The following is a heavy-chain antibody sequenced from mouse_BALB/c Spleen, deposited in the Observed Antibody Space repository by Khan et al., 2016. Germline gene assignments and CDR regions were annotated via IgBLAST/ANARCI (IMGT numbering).Heavy chain of an antibody. J-gene: IGHJ4*01. V-gene: IGHV3-2*02. CDR1: GYSITSDYA. D-gene: IGHD1-1*01. CDR2: ISYSGST. CDR3: ARSEYGDKDAMDY. Sequence: EVQLQESGPGLVKPSQSLSLTCTVTGYSITSDYAWNWIRQFPGNRLEWMGYISYSGSTSHNPSLKSRISITRDTSKNQFFLQLNSVTSEDTATYYCARSEYGDKDAMDYWGQGTSVTVSS.